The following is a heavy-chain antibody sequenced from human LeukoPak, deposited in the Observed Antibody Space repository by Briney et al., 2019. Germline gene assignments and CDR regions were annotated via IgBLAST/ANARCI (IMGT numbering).Heavy chain of an antibody. V-gene: IGHV1-24*01. CDR3: ATESEPPDLPSFDI. Sequence: ASVKVSCKASGYTFTGYYMHWVRQAPGQGLEWMGGFDPEDGETIYAQKFQGRVTMTEDTSTDTAYMELSSLRSEDTAVYYCATESEPPDLPSFDIWGQGTMVTVSS. CDR2: FDPEDGET. CDR1: GYTFTGYY. D-gene: IGHD1-14*01. J-gene: IGHJ3*02.